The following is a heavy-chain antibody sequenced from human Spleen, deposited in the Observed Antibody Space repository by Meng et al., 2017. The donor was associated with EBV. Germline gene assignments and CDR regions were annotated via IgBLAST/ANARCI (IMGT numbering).Heavy chain of an antibody. J-gene: IGHJ4*02. D-gene: IGHD3-10*01. CDR3: ARGPGRGVVARRAFSVSDY. V-gene: IGHV4-34*01. Sequence: QGQLKQGGAGLLKPSETLSLTCAVYGGSFSGFYWSWIRQPPGKGLEWIGEINHSGSTNYNPSLKSRVTISVDTSKKQFSLKLSSVTAADTAVYYCARGPGRGVVARRAFSVSDYWGQGTLVTVSS. CDR2: INHSGST. CDR1: GGSFSGFY.